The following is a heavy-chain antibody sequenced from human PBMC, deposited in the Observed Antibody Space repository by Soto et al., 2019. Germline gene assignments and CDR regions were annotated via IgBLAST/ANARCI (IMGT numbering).Heavy chain of an antibody. V-gene: IGHV1-3*01. CDR2: INAGNGNT. J-gene: IGHJ6*02. CDR1: GYTFTSYA. D-gene: IGHD2-2*02. CDR3: ARGYCSSTSCYTPYYCYGMDV. Sequence: ASVKVSCKASGYTFTSYAMHWVRQAPGQRLEWMGWINAGNGNTKYSQKFQGRVTITRDTSASTAYMELSSLRSEDTAVYYCARGYCSSTSCYTPYYCYGMDVWGQGTTVTVSS.